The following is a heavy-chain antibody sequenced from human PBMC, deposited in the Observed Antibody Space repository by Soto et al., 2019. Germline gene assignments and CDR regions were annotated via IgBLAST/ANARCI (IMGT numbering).Heavy chain of an antibody. D-gene: IGHD5-18*01. J-gene: IGHJ4*02. V-gene: IGHV2-5*02. CDR3: AHRRRAGYSDGGFDY. Sequence: QITLKESGPTLVKPTQTLTLTCTFSGFSLSTSGVGVGWIRQPPGKALEWLALIYWDDDKRYSPSLKSRLTIPKDHSKNQVVLTMTNMDHVDTATYSCAHRRRAGYSDGGFDYWGQGTLVTVSS. CDR1: GFSLSTSGVG. CDR2: IYWDDDK.